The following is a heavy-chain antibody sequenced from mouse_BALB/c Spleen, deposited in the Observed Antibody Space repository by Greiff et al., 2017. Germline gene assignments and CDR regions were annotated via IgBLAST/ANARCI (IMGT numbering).Heavy chain of an antibody. D-gene: IGHD1-1*01. V-gene: IGHV1S56*01. Sequence: VQLQESGAELVKPGASVKLSCKASGYTFTSYDINWVKQRPGQGLEWIGWIYPGDGSTKYNEKFKGKATLTADKSSSTAYMQLSSLTSENSAVYFCARGSYWYFDVWGAGTTVTVSS. CDR1: GYTFTSYD. J-gene: IGHJ1*01. CDR3: ARGSYWYFDV. CDR2: IYPGDGST.